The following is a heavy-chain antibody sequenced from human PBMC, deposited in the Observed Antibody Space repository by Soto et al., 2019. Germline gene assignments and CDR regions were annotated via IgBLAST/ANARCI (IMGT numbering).Heavy chain of an antibody. CDR2: IYTSGST. D-gene: IGHD3-9*01. V-gene: IGHV4-4*07. Sequence: PSETLSLTCTVSGGSISSYYWSWIRQPAGKGLEWIGRIYTSGSTNYNPSLKSRVTMSVDTSKNQFSLKLSSVTAADTAVYYCTRQWYYDIYYGMDVWGQGTTVTVSS. CDR3: TRQWYYDIYYGMDV. CDR1: GGSISSYY. J-gene: IGHJ6*02.